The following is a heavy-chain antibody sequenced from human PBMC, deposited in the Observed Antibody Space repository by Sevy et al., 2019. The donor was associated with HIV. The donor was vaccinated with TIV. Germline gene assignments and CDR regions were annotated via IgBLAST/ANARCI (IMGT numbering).Heavy chain of an antibody. Sequence: GGSLRLSCAASGFTFNSHDMTWVRQAPGKGLEWVSVIGGSGDITSYADSVKGRFTISRDNSKNTLYLQMNGLRAEDTAVYYCARFDVSFYDFWSGSNYYYGLGVWGQGPTVTVSS. V-gene: IGHV3-23*01. CDR2: IGGSGDIT. D-gene: IGHD3-3*01. CDR3: ARFDVSFYDFWSGSNYYYGLGV. J-gene: IGHJ6*02. CDR1: GFTFNSHD.